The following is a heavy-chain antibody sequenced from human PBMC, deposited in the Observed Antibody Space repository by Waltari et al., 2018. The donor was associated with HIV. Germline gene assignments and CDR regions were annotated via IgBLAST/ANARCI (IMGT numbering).Heavy chain of an antibody. V-gene: IGHV5-51*01. Sequence: EVQLVQSGAEVKKPGESLKISCNGSGYTFTNYWIAWVRRMPGKGVEWMGIINPGDSDTKYSPSFQGQVTISADKSISTAYLQWSSLKASDSAIYYCARHIYSGNYRGCFDYWGQGTLVTVSS. D-gene: IGHD1-26*01. CDR1: GYTFTNYW. CDR2: INPGDSDT. CDR3: ARHIYSGNYRGCFDY. J-gene: IGHJ4*02.